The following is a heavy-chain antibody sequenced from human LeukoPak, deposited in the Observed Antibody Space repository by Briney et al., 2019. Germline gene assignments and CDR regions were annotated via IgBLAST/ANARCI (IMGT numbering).Heavy chain of an antibody. CDR1: GFTFSSYW. J-gene: IGHJ4*02. Sequence: GGSLRLSCAASGFTFSSYWMSWVRQAPGKGLEWLSYITSTSDTIYYADSVKGRFTSSRDNAKNSVYLQMNSLRAEDTAVYYCARSSGYPFFDYWGQGTLVTVSS. CDR3: ARSSGYPFFDY. V-gene: IGHV3-48*01. D-gene: IGHD3-22*01. CDR2: ITSTSDTI.